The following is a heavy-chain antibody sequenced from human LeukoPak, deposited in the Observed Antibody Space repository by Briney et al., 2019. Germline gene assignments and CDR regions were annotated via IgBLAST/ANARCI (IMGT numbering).Heavy chain of an antibody. CDR3: ARVVTSGYYMLDD. V-gene: IGHV4-38-2*02. CDR1: GYSIRSGYY. J-gene: IGHJ4*02. D-gene: IGHD3-3*01. Sequence: SETLSLTCTVSGYSIRSGYYWGWIRQPPGKGLEWIGSIYYSGSTYHNPSLKSRVTISVDTSRDHFSLNLRSVTAADTAVYYCARVVTSGYYMLDDWGQGTLVTVSS. CDR2: IYYSGST.